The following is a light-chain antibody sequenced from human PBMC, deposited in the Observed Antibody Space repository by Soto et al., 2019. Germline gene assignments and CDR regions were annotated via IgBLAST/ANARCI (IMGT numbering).Light chain of an antibody. CDR2: DAS. CDR1: QRFISY. CDR3: QQYDSAPWT. Sequence: EIVLTQSPGTLSLSPGERATLSCRTSQRFISYLAWYQQKPGQTPRLLIYDASTRATGIPDRFSGSGSGTDFTLTISRLEPADFAVYYCQQYDSAPWTFGQGTKVEIK. V-gene: IGKV3-20*01. J-gene: IGKJ1*01.